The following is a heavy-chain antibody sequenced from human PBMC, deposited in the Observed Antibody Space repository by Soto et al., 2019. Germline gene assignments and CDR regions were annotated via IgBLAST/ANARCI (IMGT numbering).Heavy chain of an antibody. D-gene: IGHD1-1*01. CDR1: GYTFTSYG. J-gene: IGHJ4*02. Sequence: ASVKVSCKASGYTFTSYGISWVRQAPGQGLEWMGWISAYNGNTNYAQKLQGRVTMTTDTSTSTAYMELRSLRSDDTAVYYCARDSRYNWNDGNYFDYWGQGTLVTVSS. V-gene: IGHV1-18*01. CDR2: ISAYNGNT. CDR3: ARDSRYNWNDGNYFDY.